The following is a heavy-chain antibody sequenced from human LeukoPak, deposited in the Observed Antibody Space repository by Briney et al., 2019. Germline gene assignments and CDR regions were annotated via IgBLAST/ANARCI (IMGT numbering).Heavy chain of an antibody. V-gene: IGHV1-2*02. CDR3: ARDPDSSSWYGWFDP. CDR2: INPNSGGT. Sequence: ASVEVSCKASGHTFTGYYMHWVRQAPGQGLEWMGWINPNSGGTNYAQKFQGRVTMTRDTSISTAYMELSRLRSDDTAVYYCARDPDSSSWYGWFDPWGQGTLVTVSS. D-gene: IGHD6-13*01. J-gene: IGHJ5*02. CDR1: GHTFTGYY.